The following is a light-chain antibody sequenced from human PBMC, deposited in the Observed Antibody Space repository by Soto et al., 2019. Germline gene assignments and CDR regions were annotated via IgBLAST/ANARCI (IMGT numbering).Light chain of an antibody. Sequence: EIVLTQSPGTLSLSPGERATLSCRASQSIARYLAWYQQKPGQAPRLLIFDASNRATGIPARFSGSGSVTDFTLTISSLEPEDFAVYYCQQRSNWPPVYTFGQGTKLEIK. J-gene: IGKJ2*01. CDR3: QQRSNWPPVYT. CDR1: QSIARY. CDR2: DAS. V-gene: IGKV3-11*01.